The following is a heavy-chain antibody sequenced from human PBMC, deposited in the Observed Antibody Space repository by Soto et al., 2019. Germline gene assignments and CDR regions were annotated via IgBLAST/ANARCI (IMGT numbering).Heavy chain of an antibody. Sequence: HPGGSLRLSCAASGFTFSSYWMHWVRQAPGKGLVWVSRINSDGSSTSYADSVKGRFTISRDNAKNTLYLQMNSLRAEDTAVYYCARPKGMVYHYGMDVWGQGTTVTVSS. CDR3: ARPKGMVYHYGMDV. CDR2: INSDGSST. J-gene: IGHJ6*02. CDR1: GFTFSSYW. D-gene: IGHD2-8*01. V-gene: IGHV3-74*01.